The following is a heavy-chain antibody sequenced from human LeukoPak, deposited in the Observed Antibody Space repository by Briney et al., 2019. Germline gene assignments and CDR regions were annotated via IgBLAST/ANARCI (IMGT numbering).Heavy chain of an antibody. J-gene: IGHJ4*02. CDR2: IIPIFGTA. Sequence: ASVKVSCEASGGTFSSYAISWVRQAPGQGLEWMGGIIPIFGTANYAQKFQGRATITADKSTSTAYLQWSSLKASDTAMYYCAIGRGWYYFDYWGQGTLVTVSS. CDR1: GGTFSSYA. CDR3: AIGRGWYYFDY. V-gene: IGHV1-69*06. D-gene: IGHD2-15*01.